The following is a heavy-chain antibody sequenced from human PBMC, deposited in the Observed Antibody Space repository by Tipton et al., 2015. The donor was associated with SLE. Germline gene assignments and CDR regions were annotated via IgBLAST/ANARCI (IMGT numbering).Heavy chain of an antibody. Sequence: TLSLTCTVSGDSISSYYWSWIRQPPGKGLEWIGYIYYSGSTNYNPSLKSRVTISVDTSKNQFSLKLSSVTAADTAVYYCARDVIQAGTDAFDIWGQGTMVTVSS. V-gene: IGHV4-59*01. J-gene: IGHJ3*02. CDR3: ARDVIQAGTDAFDI. CDR1: GDSISSYY. D-gene: IGHD2/OR15-2a*01. CDR2: IYYSGST.